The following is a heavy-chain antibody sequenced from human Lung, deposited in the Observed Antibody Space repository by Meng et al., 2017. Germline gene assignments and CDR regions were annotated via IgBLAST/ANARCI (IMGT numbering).Heavy chain of an antibody. Sequence: QVRLVQSGADVKKPGASVKVSCKPSGYNFPDYWLHWVRRAPGQGLEWMGRIDPKSGDTHYAQRFQGRVTMTGDTSISTAYMELSGLRSDDTAMYYCARDEDISAAGKLFGNYWGQGTLVTVSS. CDR1: GYNFPDYW. CDR3: ARDEDISAAGKLFGNY. CDR2: IDPKSGDT. J-gene: IGHJ4*02. V-gene: IGHV1-2*06. D-gene: IGHD6-13*01.